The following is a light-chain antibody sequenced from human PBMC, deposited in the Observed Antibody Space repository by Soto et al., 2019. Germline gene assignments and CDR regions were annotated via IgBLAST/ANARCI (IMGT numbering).Light chain of an antibody. CDR1: QSLVHSDGIAY. V-gene: IGKV2-30*02. J-gene: IGKJ5*01. CDR2: KVS. Sequence: VVMTQSPLSLPVTLGQPASISCRSNQSLVHSDGIAYFSWFQQRPGRSPRRLIYKVSNRDSGVPARFSGSGSGTDFALKISRVEAEDVRVYYCMLGTFLPITFGQGGLLEV. CDR3: MLGTFLPIT.